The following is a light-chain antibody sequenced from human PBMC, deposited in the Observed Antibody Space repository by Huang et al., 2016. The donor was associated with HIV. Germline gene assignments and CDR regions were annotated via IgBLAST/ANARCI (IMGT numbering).Light chain of an antibody. V-gene: IGKV3-15*01. CDR3: QQYNNWPRT. J-gene: IGKJ1*01. Sequence: EIVMTQSPATLSVSPGERATLSCRASQSVNSTLAWYQQKPGQAPRLLIYGASTRATGSPARFSGSGSGTEFTLTISSLQSEDFAVYYCQQYNNWPRTFGQGTKVEIK. CDR2: GAS. CDR1: QSVNST.